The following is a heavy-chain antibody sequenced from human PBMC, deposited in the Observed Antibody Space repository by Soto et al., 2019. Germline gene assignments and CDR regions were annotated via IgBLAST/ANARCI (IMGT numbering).Heavy chain of an antibody. D-gene: IGHD6-13*01. CDR2: ISYDGSNE. Sequence: GGSLRLSCAASGFTFSSYAMHWVRQAPGKGLEWVAVISYDGSNEYYADSVKGRFTISRGNSKNMLYLQMNSLSAEDTAVYFCAREVGSSSWYGNAFDIWGQGTMVTVSS. CDR1: GFTFSSYA. CDR3: AREVGSSSWYGNAFDI. V-gene: IGHV3-30-3*01. J-gene: IGHJ3*02.